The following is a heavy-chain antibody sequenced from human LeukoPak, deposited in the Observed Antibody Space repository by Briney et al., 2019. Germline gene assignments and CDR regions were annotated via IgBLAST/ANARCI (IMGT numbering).Heavy chain of an antibody. V-gene: IGHV3-23*01. CDR3: AKDFSYYAGDFDY. J-gene: IGHJ4*02. D-gene: IGHD3-10*01. CDR1: GFTFSNAW. Sequence: PGGSLRLSCAASGFTFSNAWMSWVRQAPGKGLEWVSAISGSGGSTYYADSVKGRFTISRDNSKNTLYLQMNSLRAEDTAVYYCAKDFSYYAGDFDYWGQGTLVTVSS. CDR2: ISGSGGST.